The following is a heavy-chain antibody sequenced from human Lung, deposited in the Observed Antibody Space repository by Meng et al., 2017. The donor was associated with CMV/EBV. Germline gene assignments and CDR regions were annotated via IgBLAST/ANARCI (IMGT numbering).Heavy chain of an antibody. V-gene: IGHV3-11*04. J-gene: IGHJ4*02. CDR1: GFSFSDHY. Sequence: GGSLRLSYAASGFSFSDHYMSWIRQAPGKGLEWVSYISGNGNTIYYADSVKGRFTISRDNAKNSLYLQMNSLRVEDTAVYYCAREASGSYYAFYFDYWGQGTLVXVSS. CDR3: AREASGSYYAFYFDY. D-gene: IGHD1-26*01. CDR2: ISGNGNTI.